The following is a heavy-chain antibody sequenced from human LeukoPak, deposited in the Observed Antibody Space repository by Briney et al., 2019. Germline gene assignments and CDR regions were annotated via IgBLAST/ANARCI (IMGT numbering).Heavy chain of an antibody. D-gene: IGHD1-26*01. Sequence: QPGGSLRLSCAASGFTFSSYEMNWVRQAPGKGLEWVSYISSSGSTIYYADSVKGRFTISRDNSKNTLYLQMNSLRAEDTAVYYCASGSGSYKGFDYWGQGTLVTVSS. V-gene: IGHV3-48*03. J-gene: IGHJ4*02. CDR2: ISSSGSTI. CDR1: GFTFSSYE. CDR3: ASGSGSYKGFDY.